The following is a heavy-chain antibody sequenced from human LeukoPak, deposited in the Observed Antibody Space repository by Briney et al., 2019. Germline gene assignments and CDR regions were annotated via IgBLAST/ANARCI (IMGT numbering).Heavy chain of an antibody. CDR1: GYTFTGYY. J-gene: IGHJ3*02. V-gene: IGHV1-2*06. D-gene: IGHD2-8*01. Sequence: WASVKVSCKASGYTFTGYYMHWVRQAPGQGLEWMGRINPSSGGSNYAPKFQGRVTMSRVTSISTAYMELSRLRSDDAAVYYCVLMADAFDIWGQGTMVTVSS. CDR3: VLMADAFDI. CDR2: INPSSGGS.